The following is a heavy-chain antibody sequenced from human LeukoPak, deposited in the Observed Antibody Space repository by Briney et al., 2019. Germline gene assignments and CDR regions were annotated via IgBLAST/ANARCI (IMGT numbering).Heavy chain of an antibody. CDR2: ISPYNDNT. CDR3: ARPYSTRHYYETGGSDAFHI. Sequence: ASVKVSCKAPGYTFTSYYMHWVRQAPGLGLEWMGWISPYNDNTKYTQKLQGRVSMTTDTSTSTAYMELRSLRSDDTAVYYCARPYSTRHYYETGGSDAFHIWGQGTVVTVSS. D-gene: IGHD3-22*01. V-gene: IGHV1-18*04. CDR1: GYTFTSYY. J-gene: IGHJ3*02.